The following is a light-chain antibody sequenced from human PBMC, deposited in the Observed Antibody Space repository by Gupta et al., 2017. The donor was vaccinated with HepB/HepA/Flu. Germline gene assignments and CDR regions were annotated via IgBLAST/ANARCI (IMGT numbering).Light chain of an antibody. V-gene: IGKV1-8*01. J-gene: IGKJ4*01. CDR3: QRDYRYPVT. CDR1: QGISSY. CDR2: AAS. Sequence: AIPMTHSPSSFSASTGDRVTITSRSSQGISSYLACYQQKAGKAPKLLIYAASTLDSGLPSRFSGSASATDITLTISCLQTEDFATYYSQRDYRYPVTFGGGTKVEIK.